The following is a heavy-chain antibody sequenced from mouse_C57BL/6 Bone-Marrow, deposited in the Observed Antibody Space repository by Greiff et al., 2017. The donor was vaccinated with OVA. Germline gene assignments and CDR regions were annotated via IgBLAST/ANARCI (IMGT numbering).Heavy chain of an antibody. V-gene: IGHV14-3*01. CDR1: GFNIKNTY. CDR2: IDPANGNT. CDR3: ARSTTVVAHWYGDV. Sequence: VHVKQSVAELVRPGASVKLSCTASGFNIKNTYMHWVKQRPEQGLEWIGRIDPANGNTKYAPKFQGKATITADTSSNTAYLQLSSLTSEDTAIYYCARSTTVVAHWYGDVWGTGTTVTVSS. J-gene: IGHJ1*03. D-gene: IGHD1-1*01.